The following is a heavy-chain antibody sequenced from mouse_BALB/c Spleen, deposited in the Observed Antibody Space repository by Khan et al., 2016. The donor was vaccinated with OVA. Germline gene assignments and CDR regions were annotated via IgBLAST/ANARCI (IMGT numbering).Heavy chain of an antibody. CDR3: ARSILLYWDY. J-gene: IGHJ2*01. CDR1: GFNIKDYY. Sequence: VQLQQSGAELVRPGALVKLSCKGSGFNIKDYYMQWVKQRPEQGLEWIGWIDPENGNSIYDPKFQGKASITADTSSNTAYLQLSSLTSEDTAVYYCARSILLYWDYWGQGTTLTVSS. D-gene: IGHD2-3*01. CDR2: IDPENGNS. V-gene: IGHV14-1*02.